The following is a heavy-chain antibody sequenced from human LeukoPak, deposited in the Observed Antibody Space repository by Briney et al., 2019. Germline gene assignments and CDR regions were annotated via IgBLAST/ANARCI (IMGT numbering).Heavy chain of an antibody. CDR3: ARDTRAYSSSWLSGNY. CDR1: GYTFTSYY. CDR2: INPSGGST. J-gene: IGHJ4*02. V-gene: IGHV1-46*01. D-gene: IGHD6-13*01. Sequence: GASVKVSCKASGYTFTSYYVHWVRQAPGQGLEWMGIINPSGGSTSYAQKFQGRVTMTRDTSTSTVYMELRSLRSDDTAVYYCARDTRAYSSSWLSGNYWGQGALVTVSS.